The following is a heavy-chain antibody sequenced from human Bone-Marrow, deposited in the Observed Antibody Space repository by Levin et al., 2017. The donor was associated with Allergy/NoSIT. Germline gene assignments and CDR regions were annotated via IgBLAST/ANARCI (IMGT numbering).Heavy chain of an antibody. Sequence: PGGSLRLSCAASGFTFSSYAMTWVRQAPGKGLEWVSAISGSGDSIYYADSVKGRFTLSRDNSKSTVYLDMNNLSAEDAAVSFCAKQHYDSAGRHYASYFDLWGQGTLVTVSS. D-gene: IGHD3-22*01. V-gene: IGHV3-23*01. J-gene: IGHJ4*02. CDR2: ISGSGDSI. CDR1: GFTFSSYA. CDR3: AKQHYDSAGRHYASYFDL.